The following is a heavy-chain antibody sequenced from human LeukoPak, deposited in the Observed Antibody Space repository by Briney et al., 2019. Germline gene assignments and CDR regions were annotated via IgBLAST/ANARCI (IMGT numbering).Heavy chain of an antibody. V-gene: IGHV3-30*02. CDR3: ARRAYEAGYFDY. D-gene: IGHD3-22*01. CDR1: GFTFSSYG. Sequence: GGSLRLSCAASGFTFSSYGMHWVRQAPGKGLEWVAFIRNDGSNKYYADSVKGRFSISRDNSQNTVYLQMSSLRAEDTAVYYCARRAYEAGYFDYWGQGTLVTVSS. J-gene: IGHJ4*02. CDR2: IRNDGSNK.